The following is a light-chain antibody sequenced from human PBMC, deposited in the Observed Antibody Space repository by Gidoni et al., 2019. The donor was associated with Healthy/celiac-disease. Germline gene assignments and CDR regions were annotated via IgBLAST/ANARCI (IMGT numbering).Light chain of an antibody. CDR1: QSISSW. CDR3: QQYNSYSS. V-gene: IGKV1-5*01. J-gene: IGKJ5*01. Sequence: DIQMTQSPSTLSASVEDRVTITCRASQSISSWLAWYQQKPGKAPKRRIYDASSVESGVPSRFTGSGSGTEFTLTISSLQADDFATYYCQQYNSYSSFGQGTRLEIK. CDR2: DAS.